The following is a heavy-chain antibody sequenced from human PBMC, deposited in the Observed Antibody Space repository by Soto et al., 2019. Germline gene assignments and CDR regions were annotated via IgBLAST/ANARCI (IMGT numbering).Heavy chain of an antibody. D-gene: IGHD5-18*01. CDR1: GFSCSSAW. Sequence: PGGTLRLSCAASGFSCSSAWMSWVRQAPGKGLEWVGRIKSKTDGGTTDYAAPVKGRFTISRDDSKNTLYLQMNSLNTEDTAVYYCTTDRGFTWIQLPLGSFDLWGQAILLTL. V-gene: IGHV3-15*01. CDR3: TTDRGFTWIQLPLGSFDL. J-gene: IGHJ5*02. CDR2: IKSKTDGGTT.